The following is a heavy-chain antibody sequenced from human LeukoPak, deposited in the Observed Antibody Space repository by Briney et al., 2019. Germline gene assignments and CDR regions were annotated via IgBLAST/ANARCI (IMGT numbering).Heavy chain of an antibody. CDR3: ARVNTAMAEFDY. D-gene: IGHD5-18*01. J-gene: IGHJ4*02. Sequence: SETLSLTCAVSGYSISSGYYWGWIRQPPGKGLEWIGSIYHSGSTYYNPSLKSRVTISVDTSKNQFSLKLSSVTAADTAVYYYARVNTAMAEFDYWGQGTLVTVSS. CDR2: IYHSGST. CDR1: GYSISSGYY. V-gene: IGHV4-38-2*01.